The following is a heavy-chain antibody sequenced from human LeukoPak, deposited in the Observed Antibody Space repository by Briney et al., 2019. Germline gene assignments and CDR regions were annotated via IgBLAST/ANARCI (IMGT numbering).Heavy chain of an antibody. D-gene: IGHD5-12*01. J-gene: IGHJ4*02. CDR1: GYTFTGYY. CDR3: ARERSLGNSGYDS. V-gene: IGHV1-2*02. CDR2: INPNSGGT. Sequence: ASVKVSCKASGYTFTGYYMHWVRQAPGQGLEWMGWINPNSGGTNYAQKLQGRVTMTRDTSISTAYMELSRLRSDDTAVYYCARERSLGNSGYDSWGQGTLVTVSS.